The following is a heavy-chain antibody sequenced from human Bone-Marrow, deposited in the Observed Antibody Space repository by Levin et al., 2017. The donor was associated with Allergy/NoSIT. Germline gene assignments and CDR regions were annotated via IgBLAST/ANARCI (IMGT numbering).Heavy chain of an antibody. Sequence: PTGGSLRLSCAPSGFTFSSFAMSWVRQAPGKGLEWVSAISGSGDSTYYAGSVKGRFTISRDNSKNTLYLQMNSLRAEDTAVYYCAKAGSLYCSGGSCYFRAWGQGTLVTVSS. D-gene: IGHD2-15*01. J-gene: IGHJ1*01. CDR1: GFTFSSFA. CDR2: ISGSGDST. CDR3: AKAGSLYCSGGSCYFRA. V-gene: IGHV3-23*01.